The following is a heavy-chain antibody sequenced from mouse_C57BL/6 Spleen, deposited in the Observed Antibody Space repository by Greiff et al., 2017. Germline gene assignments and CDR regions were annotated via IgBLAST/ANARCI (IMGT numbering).Heavy chain of an antibody. CDR2: INPNNGGT. V-gene: IGHV1-26*01. Sequence: EVKLQQSGPELVKPGASVKISCKASGYTFTDYYMNWVKQSHGKSLEWIGDINPNNGGTSYNQKFKGKATLTVDKSSSTAYMELRSLTSEDSAVYYCARATTVVELDYWGQGTTLTVSS. CDR3: ARATTVVELDY. CDR1: GYTFTDYY. D-gene: IGHD1-1*01. J-gene: IGHJ2*01.